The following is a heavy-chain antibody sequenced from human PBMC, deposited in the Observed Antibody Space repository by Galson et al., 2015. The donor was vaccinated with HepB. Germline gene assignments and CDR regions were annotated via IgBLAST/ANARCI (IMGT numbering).Heavy chain of an antibody. CDR2: INSDGSST. CDR1: GFTFSSYW. Sequence: LRLSCAASGFTFSSYWMHWVRQAPGKGLVWVSRINSDGSSTNYADSVKGRFTISRDNAKNSLYLQMNNLRAEDTALYHCARGDGGDHWGQGTLVTVSS. CDR3: ARGDGGDH. D-gene: IGHD5-24*01. J-gene: IGHJ4*02. V-gene: IGHV3-74*01.